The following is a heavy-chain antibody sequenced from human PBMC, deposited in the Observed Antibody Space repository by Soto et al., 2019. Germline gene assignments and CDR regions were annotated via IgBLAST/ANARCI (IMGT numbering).Heavy chain of an antibody. CDR3: AKNYYFDY. CDR2: INTIESST. Sequence: EVQLLESGGGLVQSGGSLRLSCAASGFTFSNYAMSWVRQAPGTGLEWVSSINTIESSTYYADSVTGRCTISRDNSKNTLYLQMNSLRAEDTAISYCAKNYYFDYCGQGTLVTVSS. V-gene: IGHV3-23*01. J-gene: IGHJ4*02. CDR1: GFTFSNYA.